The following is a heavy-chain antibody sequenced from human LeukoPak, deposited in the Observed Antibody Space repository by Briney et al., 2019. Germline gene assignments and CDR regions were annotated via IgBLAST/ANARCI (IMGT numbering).Heavy chain of an antibody. CDR3: VRVGTYSGRVVWFDP. CDR1: GFTFNTYS. Sequence: GGSLRLSCEASGFTFNTYSMNWARQAPGKGLEWVSSIDSSGGYMFYADSVKGRFIISRDNAKNSVYMQMNSLRDEDTAIYYCVRVGTYSGRVVWFDPWGQGTQVIVSS. D-gene: IGHD3-10*01. CDR2: IDSSGGYM. V-gene: IGHV3-21*04. J-gene: IGHJ5*02.